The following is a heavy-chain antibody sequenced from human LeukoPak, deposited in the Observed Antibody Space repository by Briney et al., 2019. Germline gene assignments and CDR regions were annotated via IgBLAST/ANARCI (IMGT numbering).Heavy chain of an antibody. CDR1: GGSISSYY. CDR2: IYTGGST. Sequence: SETLSLTCTVSGGSISSYYWSWIRQPPGKGLEWIGYIYTGGSTNYNPSLKSRVTISVDTSKNQFSLKLSSVTAADTAVYYCARGYGDYVPWFDPWGQGTLVTVSS. D-gene: IGHD4-17*01. J-gene: IGHJ5*02. V-gene: IGHV4-4*09. CDR3: ARGYGDYVPWFDP.